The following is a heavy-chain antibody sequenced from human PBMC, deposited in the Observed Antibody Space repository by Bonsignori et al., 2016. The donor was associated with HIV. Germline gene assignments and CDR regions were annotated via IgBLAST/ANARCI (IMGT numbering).Heavy chain of an antibody. V-gene: IGHV1-2*02. J-gene: IGHJ4*02. Sequence: WVRQAPGQGLEWMGWINPNSGGTNYAQKFQGRVTMTRDTSISTAYMELSRLRSDDTAVYYCARALFPFLEWYSTLDYWGQGTLVTVSS. CDR2: INPNSGGT. CDR3: ARALFPFLEWYSTLDY. D-gene: IGHD3-3*01.